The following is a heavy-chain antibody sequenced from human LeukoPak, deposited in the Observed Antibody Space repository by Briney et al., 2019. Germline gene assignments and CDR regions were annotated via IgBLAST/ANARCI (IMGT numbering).Heavy chain of an antibody. V-gene: IGHV3-23*01. Sequence: PGGSLRLSCAASGFTFSTYGMAWVRQAPGKGLKWVSGISGSGGSTYYAESVRGCFTISRDNSKNTLYLQMNSLRADDTAVYYCAKDWGYWGQGSLVTVSS. J-gene: IGHJ4*02. CDR3: AKDWGY. CDR2: ISGSGGST. CDR1: GFTFSTYG. D-gene: IGHD3-16*01.